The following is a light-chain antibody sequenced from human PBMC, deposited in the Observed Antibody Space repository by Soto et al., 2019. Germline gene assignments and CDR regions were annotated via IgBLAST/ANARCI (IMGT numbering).Light chain of an antibody. CDR2: DAS. V-gene: IGKV1-5*01. CDR1: QSISSW. CDR3: QQYYSYSLT. Sequence: DIQMTQSPSTLSASVGDRVTITCRASQSISSWLAWYQQKPGKAPKLLSYDASSLESGVPSRFSGSGSGTEFTLTISSLQPDDFATYYCQQYYSYSLTFGQGTKLEIK. J-gene: IGKJ2*01.